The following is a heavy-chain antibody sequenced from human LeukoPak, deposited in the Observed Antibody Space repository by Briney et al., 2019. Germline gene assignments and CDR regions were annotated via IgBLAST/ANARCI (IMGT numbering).Heavy chain of an antibody. CDR3: ARGGALRFLHYYYGMDV. CDR1: GGSISSGGYY. Sequence: SSETLSLTCTVSGGSISSGGYYWSWIRQHPGKGLEWIGYIYYSGSTYYNPSLKSRVTISVDTSKNQFSLKLSSVTAADTAVYYCARGGALRFLHYYYGMDVWGQGTTVTVSS. V-gene: IGHV4-31*03. CDR2: IYYSGST. D-gene: IGHD3-3*01. J-gene: IGHJ6*02.